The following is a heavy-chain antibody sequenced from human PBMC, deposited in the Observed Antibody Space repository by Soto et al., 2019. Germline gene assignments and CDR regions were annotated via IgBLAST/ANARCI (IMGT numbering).Heavy chain of an antibody. CDR1: GFTFSSYS. CDR3: AIGMVDYYDSSALDY. J-gene: IGHJ4*02. D-gene: IGHD3-22*01. CDR2: IGTRSDI. Sequence: PGGSLRLSCAASGFTFSSYSMHWVRQAPGKGLEWVSSIGTRSDIYYADSVKGRFTISRDNAKNSLSLQMNSMTAEDTAVYYCAIGMVDYYDSSALDYWGQGTLVTVSS. V-gene: IGHV3-21*01.